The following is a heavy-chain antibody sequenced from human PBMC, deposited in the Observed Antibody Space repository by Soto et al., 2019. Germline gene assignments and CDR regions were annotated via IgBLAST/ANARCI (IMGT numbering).Heavy chain of an antibody. CDR2: IYYSGST. J-gene: IGHJ5*02. CDR1: GGSISSYY. Sequence: PSETLSLTCTVSGGSISSYYWSWIRQPPGKGLEWIGYIYYSGSTNYNPSLKSRVTISVDTSKHQFSLKLSSVTAADTAVYYCAGQAAAAALSDNWFDPWGQGTLVTVSS. D-gene: IGHD6-13*01. V-gene: IGHV4-59*01. CDR3: AGQAAAAALSDNWFDP.